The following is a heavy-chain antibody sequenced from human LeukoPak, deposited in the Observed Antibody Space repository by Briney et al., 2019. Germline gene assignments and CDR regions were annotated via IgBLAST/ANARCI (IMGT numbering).Heavy chain of an antibody. CDR1: GFTFSSYA. J-gene: IGHJ4*02. V-gene: IGHV3-23*01. D-gene: IGHD3-9*01. CDR2: ISGSGGST. CDR3: AKVPGILTGYYVY. Sequence: PGGSLRLSCAASGFTFSSYAMSWVRQAPGKGLEWVSAISGSGGSTYYADSVKGRFTVSRDNSKNTLYLQMNSLRAEDTAVYYCAKVPGILTGYYVYWGQGTLVTVSS.